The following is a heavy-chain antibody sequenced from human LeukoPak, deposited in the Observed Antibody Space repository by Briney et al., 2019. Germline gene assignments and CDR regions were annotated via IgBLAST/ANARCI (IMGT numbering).Heavy chain of an antibody. Sequence: KSSETLSLTCPVSGGSITSGHYYWSWIRQPPGRGLEWIGYIFYSGSTYYNPSLKSRVTISVDTSKNQFSLKLSSVTAADTAVYYCARGVPVVPATHYYFDYWGQGSLVTVSS. CDR1: GGSITSGHYY. D-gene: IGHD2-2*01. J-gene: IGHJ4*02. V-gene: IGHV4-30-4*01. CDR3: ARGVPVVPATHYYFDY. CDR2: IFYSGST.